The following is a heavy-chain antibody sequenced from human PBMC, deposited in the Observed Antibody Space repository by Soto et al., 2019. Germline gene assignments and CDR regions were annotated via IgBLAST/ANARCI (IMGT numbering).Heavy chain of an antibody. CDR3: ARGAVDTVVVVAATPHWFDP. D-gene: IGHD2-15*01. CDR1: GGSISSISYY. J-gene: IGHJ5*02. V-gene: IGHV4-39*01. CDR2: IYYSGTT. Sequence: QLQLQESGPGLVKPSETLSLTCTVSGGSISSISYYWGWIRQPPGKGLEWIGTIYYSGTTYYNPSLKSRVTISVDTSKNQLSLRLSSVTAADTAVYYCARGAVDTVVVVAATPHWFDPWGQGTLVTVSS.